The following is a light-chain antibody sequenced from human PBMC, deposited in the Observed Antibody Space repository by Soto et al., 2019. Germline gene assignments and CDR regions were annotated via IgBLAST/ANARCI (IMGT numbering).Light chain of an antibody. CDR1: QSVSSN. CDR3: QLYGISPH. CDR2: ASS. J-gene: IGKJ5*01. V-gene: IGKV3D-15*01. Sequence: EIVMTQSPASLCVSPGGRATLSCRASQSVSSNLAWYQHKPGQPPRLLIYASSNRATGIPDRFSGSASGTDFTLTINRLEPEDFAVYYCQLYGISPHFGQGTRLEI.